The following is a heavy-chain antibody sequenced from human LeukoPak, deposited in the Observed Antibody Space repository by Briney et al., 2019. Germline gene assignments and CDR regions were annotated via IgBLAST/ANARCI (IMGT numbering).Heavy chain of an antibody. CDR2: ITGSGDTI. V-gene: IGHV3-48*03. Sequence: GGSLRLSCSASGFSFSSYEMNWVRQAPGKGLEWISYITGSGDTIYYADSVKGRFTISRDNAKNSLFLQMNSLTADDTALYYCARVSRFGDYLDYWGQGTLVTVSS. D-gene: IGHD3-10*01. J-gene: IGHJ4*02. CDR1: GFSFSSYE. CDR3: ARVSRFGDYLDY.